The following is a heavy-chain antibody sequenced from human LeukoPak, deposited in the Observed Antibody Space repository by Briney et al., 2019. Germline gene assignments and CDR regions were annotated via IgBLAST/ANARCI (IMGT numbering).Heavy chain of an antibody. CDR3: ARPDYFGSWSDN. V-gene: IGHV5-51*01. CDR2: IYGFDSDV. CDR1: GYSFTNYW. Sequence: GESPKISCKGSGYSFTNYWIGWVRQMPGKSLEWMGIIYGFDSDVKYSPSFQGQVTISADKSISTAYLQWSSLKAADTAMYYCARPDYFGSWSDNWGQGTLVTVSS. D-gene: IGHD3-10*01. J-gene: IGHJ4*02.